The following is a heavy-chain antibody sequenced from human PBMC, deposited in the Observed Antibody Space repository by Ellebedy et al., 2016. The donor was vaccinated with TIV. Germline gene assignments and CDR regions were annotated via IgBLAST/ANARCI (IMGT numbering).Heavy chain of an antibody. CDR2: IWHSGST. Sequence: MPSETLSLTCAVSSVSISSNNWWSWVRQPPGKGLEWIGEIWHSGSTNYNPSPKSRVTISVDKSKNQFSLKLTSVSAADTAVYYCAKENYGMDVWGQGTTVIVSS. J-gene: IGHJ6*02. V-gene: IGHV4-4*02. CDR3: AKENYGMDV. CDR1: SVSISSNNW.